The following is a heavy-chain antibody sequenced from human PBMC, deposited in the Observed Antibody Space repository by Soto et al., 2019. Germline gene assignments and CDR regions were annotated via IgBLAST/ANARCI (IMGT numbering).Heavy chain of an antibody. D-gene: IGHD2-15*01. J-gene: IGHJ5*02. CDR2: IYYSGST. V-gene: IGHV4-30-4*01. CDR1: GGSISSGDYY. Sequence: QVQLQESGPGLVKPSQTLSLTCTVSGGSISSGDYYWSWIRQPPGKGLEWIGYIYYSGSTYYNPSLKSRVTISVDTCKNQFSLKLSAVTAAGAAVYYWARGIVVVAAATSNCFDPWGRGTLVTVSS. CDR3: ARGIVVVAAATSNCFDP.